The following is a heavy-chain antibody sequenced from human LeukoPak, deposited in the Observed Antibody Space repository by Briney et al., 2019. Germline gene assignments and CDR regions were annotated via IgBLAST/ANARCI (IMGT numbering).Heavy chain of an antibody. CDR1: GFTFSNYW. CDR3: VRDGTYDLVWGTYRPLYFDS. CDR2: INLDGSD. Sequence: GGSLRLSCAVSGFTFSNYWMSWVRQASGKGLEWVASINLDGSDVKGRFTTSRDNTKNSLYLQMHSLRVEDTAVYYCVRDGTYDLVWGTYRPLYFDSWGQGTLVTVSS. D-gene: IGHD3-16*02. V-gene: IGHV3-7*01. J-gene: IGHJ4*02.